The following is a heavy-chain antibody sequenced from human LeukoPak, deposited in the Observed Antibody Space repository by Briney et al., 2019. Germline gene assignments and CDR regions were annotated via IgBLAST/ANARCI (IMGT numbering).Heavy chain of an antibody. CDR1: GFTFSSYA. CDR3: VPNLFDY. J-gene: IGHJ4*02. V-gene: IGHV3-23*01. CDR2: IGGEDNNR. Sequence: GGSLRLSCAASGFTFSSYAMSWVRQAPGKGLVWVSRIGGEDNNRTYADSVKGRFTISRDNAKNMLCLQMDRLRAEDTAVYYCVPNLFDYWGQGALVTVPS.